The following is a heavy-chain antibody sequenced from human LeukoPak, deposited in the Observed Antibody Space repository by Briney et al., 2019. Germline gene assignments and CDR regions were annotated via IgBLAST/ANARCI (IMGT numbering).Heavy chain of an antibody. V-gene: IGHV4-4*07. D-gene: IGHD6-19*01. Sequence: SETLSLTCSVSGGSMNPYYWNWIRQAAGKGLEWIGRMYIGGRTTYNPSLKSRVTISLETTENQFSLRLRSVTAADTAVYYCAREGIAVADTYYYYYMDVWGKGTWVTVSS. J-gene: IGHJ6*03. CDR3: AREGIAVADTYYYYYMDV. CDR1: GGSMNPYY. CDR2: MYIGGRT.